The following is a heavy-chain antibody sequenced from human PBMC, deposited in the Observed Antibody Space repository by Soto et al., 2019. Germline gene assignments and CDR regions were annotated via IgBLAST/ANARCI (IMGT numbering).Heavy chain of an antibody. V-gene: IGHV3-23*01. D-gene: IGHD3-10*01. J-gene: IGHJ4*02. CDR1: GFTFSSYA. CDR2: ISGSGVST. Sequence: EVQLLESGGGLVQPGGSLRLSCAASGFTFSSYAMSWVRQAPGKGLEWVSGISGSGVSTYYADSVKGRFTISRDNSKSTLYLQMNSLRPEDTGVYYCAREVLWSRYFDYWGQGTLVTVSS. CDR3: AREVLWSRYFDY.